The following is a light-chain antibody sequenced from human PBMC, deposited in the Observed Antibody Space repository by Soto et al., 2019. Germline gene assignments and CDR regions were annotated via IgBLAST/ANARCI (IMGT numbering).Light chain of an antibody. CDR1: SSDVGGYKY. CDR3: SSYTGSSSSYV. CDR2: DVS. V-gene: IGLV2-14*03. J-gene: IGLJ1*01. Sequence: QSALTQPASMSGSPGQSITISCTGTSSDVGGYKYVSWYQQHPGKAPKLMIYDVSNRPSGVSDRFSGSKSGNTASLTISGLQAEDEADYYCSSYTGSSSSYVFGIGTKLTVL.